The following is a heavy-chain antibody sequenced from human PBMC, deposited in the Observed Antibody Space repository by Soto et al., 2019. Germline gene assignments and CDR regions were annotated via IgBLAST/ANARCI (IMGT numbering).Heavy chain of an antibody. CDR3: ARGGTVVTGRVQDAFDI. V-gene: IGHV1-2*02. D-gene: IGHD2-21*02. CDR2: INPNSDVT. CDR1: GYTFNGYY. J-gene: IGHJ3*02. Sequence: ASVKVSCKASGYTFNGYYMHWVRQAPGPGLEWMGWINPNSDVTNYAQKFQGRVTMTRDTSISTAYMELSSLRSDDTAVYYCARGGTVVTGRVQDAFDIWGQGTMVTVSS.